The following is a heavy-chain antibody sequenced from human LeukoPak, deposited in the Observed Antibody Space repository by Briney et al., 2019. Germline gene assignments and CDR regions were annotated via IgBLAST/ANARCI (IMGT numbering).Heavy chain of an antibody. Sequence: ASVKVSCKASGYTFTSYGISWVRQAPGQGLEWMGLISAYNGNTNYAQKLQGRVTMTTDKSTSTAYMELRSLRSDDTAVYYCARIRRRLLLTNYYYMDVWGKGTTVTVSS. CDR2: ISAYNGNT. CDR3: ARIRRRLLLTNYYYMDV. V-gene: IGHV1-18*01. D-gene: IGHD2-21*01. J-gene: IGHJ6*03. CDR1: GYTFTSYG.